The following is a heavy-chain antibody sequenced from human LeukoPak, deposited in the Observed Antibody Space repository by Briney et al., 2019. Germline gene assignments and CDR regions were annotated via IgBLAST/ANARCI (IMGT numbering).Heavy chain of an antibody. CDR1: GFTFSSYA. Sequence: GGSLRLSCATSGFTFSSYAMSWVRQAPGKGLEWVSAISGSGGSTYYADSVKGRFTISRDNSKNTLYLQMNSLGAEDTAVYYCAKDSQQNYYGSAFDIWGQGTMVTVSS. D-gene: IGHD3-10*01. CDR2: ISGSGGST. CDR3: AKDSQQNYYGSAFDI. V-gene: IGHV3-23*01. J-gene: IGHJ3*02.